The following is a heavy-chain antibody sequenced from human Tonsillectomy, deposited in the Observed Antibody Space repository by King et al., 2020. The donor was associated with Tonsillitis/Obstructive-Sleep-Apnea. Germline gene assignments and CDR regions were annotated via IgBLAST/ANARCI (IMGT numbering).Heavy chain of an antibody. CDR2: INHSGST. V-gene: IGHV4-34*01. Sequence: VQLQQWGAGLLKPSEPLSLTCAVYGGSFSGYYWSWIRQPPGKGLEWIGEINHSGSTNYNPSLKSRVTISVDTSKNQFSLKLSSVTAADTAVYYCARGKVVVVPAAMRGPSYYYMDVWGKGTTVTVSS. CDR3: ARGKVVVVPAAMRGPSYYYMDV. J-gene: IGHJ6*03. CDR1: GGSFSGYY. D-gene: IGHD2-2*01.